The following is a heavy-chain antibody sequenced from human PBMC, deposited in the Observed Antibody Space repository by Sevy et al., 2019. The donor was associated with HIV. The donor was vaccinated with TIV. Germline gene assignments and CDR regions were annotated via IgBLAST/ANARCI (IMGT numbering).Heavy chain of an antibody. CDR3: AQSYYYDSSDYSAIDY. J-gene: IGHJ4*02. D-gene: IGHD3-22*01. CDR2: ISGGSGST. V-gene: IGHV3-23*01. CDR1: GFTFSSSA. Sequence: GGSLRLSCAASGFTFSSSAMSWVRQAPGKGLEWVSVISGGSGSTYFADSVKGRFTISRDNSKNTLYLQMNSLRAEDTAVYYCAQSYYYDSSDYSAIDYWGQGTLVTVSS.